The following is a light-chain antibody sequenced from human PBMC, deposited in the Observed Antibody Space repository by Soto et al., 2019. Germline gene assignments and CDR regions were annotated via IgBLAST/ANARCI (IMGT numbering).Light chain of an antibody. Sequence: VMTQSPDSLAVSLGERATINCKSSQSVLYSYNNKNYLAWYQQKPGQPPKLLIYWASARDSGVPDRFGGSGSGADLTLTISSLQAEDVAVYVCHQYHSSTWTFGQGTKVEIK. V-gene: IGKV4-1*01. CDR1: QSVLYSYNNKNY. CDR3: HQYHSSTWT. J-gene: IGKJ1*01. CDR2: WAS.